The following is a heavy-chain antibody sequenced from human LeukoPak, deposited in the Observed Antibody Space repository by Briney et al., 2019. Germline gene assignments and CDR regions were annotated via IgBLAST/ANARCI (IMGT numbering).Heavy chain of an antibody. CDR3: ARDPSGSREDAFDI. CDR1: GGTFSSYT. D-gene: IGHD1-26*01. CDR2: IIPILGIA. J-gene: IGHJ3*02. Sequence: SVKVSRKASGGTFSSYTISWVRQAPGQGLEWMGRIIPILGIANYAQKFQGRVTITADKSTSTAYMELSILRSEDTAVYYCARDPSGSREDAFDIWGQGTMVTVSS. V-gene: IGHV1-69*04.